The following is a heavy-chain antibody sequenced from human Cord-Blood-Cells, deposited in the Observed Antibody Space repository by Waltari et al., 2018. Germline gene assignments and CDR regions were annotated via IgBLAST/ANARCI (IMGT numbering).Heavy chain of an antibody. D-gene: IGHD2-2*01. Sequence: QLQLQESGPGLVKPSETLSLTCTVSGGSISSSSYYWGWIRPPPGQGLAWIGSIYYMGSTYCTPALKSRVTISVDTSKNQFSLKLSSVTAADTAVYYCARHTRGGSPNWFDPWGQGTLVTVSS. V-gene: IGHV4-39*01. CDR3: ARHTRGGSPNWFDP. CDR1: GGSISSSSYY. CDR2: IYYMGST. J-gene: IGHJ5*02.